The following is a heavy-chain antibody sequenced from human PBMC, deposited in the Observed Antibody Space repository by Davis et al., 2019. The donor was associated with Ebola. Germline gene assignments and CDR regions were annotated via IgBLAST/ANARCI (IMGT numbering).Heavy chain of an antibody. V-gene: IGHV1-69*05. J-gene: IGHJ6*02. CDR2: IIPIFGTA. CDR1: GGTFSSYA. D-gene: IGHD1-7*01. CDR3: ARGHNWNYEWYYGMDV. Sequence: SVKVSCKASGGTFSSYAISWVRQAPGQGLEWMGGIIPIFGTANYAQKFQGRVTMTRDTSTSTVYMELSSLRSEDTAVYYCARGHNWNYEWYYGMDVWGQGTTVTVSS.